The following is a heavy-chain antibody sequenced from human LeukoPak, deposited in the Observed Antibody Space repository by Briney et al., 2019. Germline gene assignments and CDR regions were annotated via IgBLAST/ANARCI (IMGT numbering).Heavy chain of an antibody. CDR3: ARDSQRWGNFDS. V-gene: IGHV3-48*03. D-gene: IGHD5-24*01. Sequence: GGSLRLSCAVSGFTFSSYERNWVRQAPGKGLEWVSYISSSGSTIYYADSVKGRFTISRDNAKNSLYLQMNSLRVEDTAVYYCARDSQRWGNFDSWGQGTLVSVSS. CDR1: GFTFSSYE. J-gene: IGHJ4*02. CDR2: ISSSGSTI.